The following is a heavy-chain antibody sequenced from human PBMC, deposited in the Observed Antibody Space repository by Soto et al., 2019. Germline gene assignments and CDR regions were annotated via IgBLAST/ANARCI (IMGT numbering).Heavy chain of an antibody. V-gene: IGHV1-2*04. D-gene: IGHD4-17*01. Sequence: QVQLVQSGAEVKKPGASVKVSCKASGYTFTGYYMHWVRQAPGQGLEWMGWINPNSGGTNYVQKCQGWVTMTRDTSISTAYMELSRLRSDDTAVYYCARVDYGDYYFDDWGQGTLVTVSS. CDR2: INPNSGGT. CDR3: ARVDYGDYYFDD. J-gene: IGHJ4*02. CDR1: GYTFTGYY.